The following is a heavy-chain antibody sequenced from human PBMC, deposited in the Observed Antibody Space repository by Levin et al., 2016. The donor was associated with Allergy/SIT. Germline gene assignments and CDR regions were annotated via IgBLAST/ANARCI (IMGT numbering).Heavy chain of an antibody. CDR2: IFYRGTT. Sequence: SETLSLTCSVSGASISSGVHYWSWIRQSPGKGLQWIGYIFYRGTTYHSPSLKGRVSISVDTSQNQFSLRLDSVTAADTAVYYCARTYYYDSRIEYWGRGILVTVSS. CDR1: GASISSGVHY. CDR3: ARTYYYDSRIEY. J-gene: IGHJ4*02. D-gene: IGHD3-22*01. V-gene: IGHV4-31*03.